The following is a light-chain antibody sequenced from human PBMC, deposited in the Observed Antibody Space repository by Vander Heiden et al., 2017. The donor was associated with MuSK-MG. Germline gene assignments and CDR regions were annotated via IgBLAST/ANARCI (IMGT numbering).Light chain of an antibody. CDR3: QQYDIYST. CDR2: RAS. J-gene: IGKJ2*01. CDR1: QNIRTW. Sequence: DIHMTQSPSTLSAFVGDRVTITCRASQNIRTWLAWYQHKPGKAPKLLIYRASTLESGVPSRFSGSGSGTEFTLTISSLQPDDFATYYCQQYDIYSTFGQGTKLEIK. V-gene: IGKV1-5*03.